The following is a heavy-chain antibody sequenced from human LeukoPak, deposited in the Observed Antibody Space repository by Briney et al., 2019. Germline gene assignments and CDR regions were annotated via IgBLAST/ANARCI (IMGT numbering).Heavy chain of an antibody. CDR2: ISYDGSNK. D-gene: IGHD5-18*01. CDR3: ARDLAYSRLDY. J-gene: IGHJ4*02. CDR1: GFTFSSYG. Sequence: GGSLRLSCAASGFTFSSYGMHWVRQAPGKGLEWVAVISYDGSNKYYADSVKGRFTISRDNAENSLYLQMNSLRVEDTAFYYCARDLAYSRLDYWGQGMLVTVSS. V-gene: IGHV3-30*03.